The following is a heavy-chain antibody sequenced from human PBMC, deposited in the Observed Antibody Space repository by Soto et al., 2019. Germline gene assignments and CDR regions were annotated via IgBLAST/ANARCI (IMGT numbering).Heavy chain of an antibody. J-gene: IGHJ6*02. Sequence: PGESLKISCKASGYSFTSYWIGWVRQRPGRGLEWMGIIYPGDSDTRYSPSFQGQVAISADKSISTAYLQWSSLKASATAIYYCARRPGGMDVWGQGTTVTVSS. CDR2: IYPGDSDT. CDR3: ARRPGGMDV. V-gene: IGHV5-51*01. CDR1: GYSFTSYW.